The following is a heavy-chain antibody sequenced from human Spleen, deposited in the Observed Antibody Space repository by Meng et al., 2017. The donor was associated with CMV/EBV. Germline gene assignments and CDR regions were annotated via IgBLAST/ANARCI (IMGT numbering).Heavy chain of an antibody. J-gene: IGHJ5*02. Sequence: GTFSSCAISWVRQAPGQGREWMGGVIPILGTANYAEKLQGRVTITTDESTTTVYMELSSLRSEDTAVYFCARVDNYDNSGYYYWFDPWGQGTLVTVSS. CDR2: VIPILGTA. CDR3: ARVDNYDNSGYYYWFDP. D-gene: IGHD3-22*01. V-gene: IGHV1-69*05. CDR1: GTFSSCA.